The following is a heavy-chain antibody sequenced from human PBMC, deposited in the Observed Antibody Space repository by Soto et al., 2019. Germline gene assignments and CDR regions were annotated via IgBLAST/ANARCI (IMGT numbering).Heavy chain of an antibody. V-gene: IGHV3-30-3*01. Sequence: QVQLVESGGGVVQPGRSLRLSCAASGFTFSNYAMHWVRQAPGKGLEWVAVISYDGSNQYYTDSVKGRFTISRDNSKNTLNLQMNNPSAEDTAVYYCARVNTQQWLGKRNFDYWGQGTLVPVYS. D-gene: IGHD6-19*01. CDR3: ARVNTQQWLGKRNFDY. J-gene: IGHJ4*02. CDR2: ISYDGSNQ. CDR1: GFTFSNYA.